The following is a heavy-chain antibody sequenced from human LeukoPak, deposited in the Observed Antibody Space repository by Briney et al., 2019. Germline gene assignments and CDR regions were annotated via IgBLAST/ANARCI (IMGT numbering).Heavy chain of an antibody. CDR2: ISGSGGST. V-gene: IGHV3-23*01. CDR3: ARDNSYGPTYYYYYYMDV. D-gene: IGHD5-18*01. CDR1: GSTFSSYA. J-gene: IGHJ6*03. Sequence: GGSLRLSCAASGSTFSSYAMSWVRQAPGKGLEWVSAISGSGGSTYYADSVKGRFTISRDNSKNTLYLQMNSLRAEDTAVYYCARDNSYGPTYYYYYYMDVWGKGTTVTISS.